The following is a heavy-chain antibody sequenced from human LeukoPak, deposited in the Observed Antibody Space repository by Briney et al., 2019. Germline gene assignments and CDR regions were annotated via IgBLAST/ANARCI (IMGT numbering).Heavy chain of an antibody. D-gene: IGHD6-19*01. Sequence: RTSETLSLTCTVSGGSISSYYWSWIRQPPGKGLEWIGYIYYSGSTNYNPSLKSRVTISVDTSKNQFSLKLSSVTAADTAVYYCARGGSSGWFSSMGYWGQGTLVTVSS. V-gene: IGHV4-59*01. CDR3: ARGGSSGWFSSMGY. J-gene: IGHJ4*02. CDR2: IYYSGST. CDR1: GGSISSYY.